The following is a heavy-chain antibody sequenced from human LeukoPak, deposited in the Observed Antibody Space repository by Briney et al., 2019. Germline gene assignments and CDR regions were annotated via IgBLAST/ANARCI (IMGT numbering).Heavy chain of an antibody. J-gene: IGHJ4*02. CDR2: IEPSGFTI. CDR1: GLTFTTYA. V-gene: IGHV3-21*01. D-gene: IGHD3-3*01. CDR3: AKDGKRRTIFGVILRETYFDY. Sequence: PGGSLRLSCAASGLTFTTYAMNWVRQAPGGGLEWVSSIEPSGFTIFYANSVKGRFTISRDNAKNTLYLQMNSLKAEDTAVYYCAKDGKRRTIFGVILRETYFDYWGQGTLVTVSS.